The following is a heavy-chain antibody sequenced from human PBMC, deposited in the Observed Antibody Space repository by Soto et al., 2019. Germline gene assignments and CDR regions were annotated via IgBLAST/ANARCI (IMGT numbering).Heavy chain of an antibody. CDR3: ARDPTLYYGDYDYFDY. V-gene: IGHV1-46*01. Sequence: ASVKVSCTASGYTFTSYYMHWVRQAPGQGLEWMGIINPSGGSTSYAQKFQGRVTMTRDTSTSTVYMELSSLRSEDTAVYYCARDPTLYYGDYDYFDYWGQGTLVTVSS. CDR1: GYTFTSYY. D-gene: IGHD4-17*01. CDR2: INPSGGST. J-gene: IGHJ4*02.